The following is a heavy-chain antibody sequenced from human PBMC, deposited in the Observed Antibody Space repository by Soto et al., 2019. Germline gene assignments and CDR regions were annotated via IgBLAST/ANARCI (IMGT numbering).Heavy chain of an antibody. J-gene: IGHJ5*02. CDR1: GGSFSGYY. CDR3: VRYYFGTGGPSNWFDP. D-gene: IGHD2-8*02. V-gene: IGHV4-34*01. Sequence: SETLSLTCAVYGGSFSGYYWSWIRQPPGKGLEWIGEINHSGSTNYNPSLKSRVTISIDTSKNQVPLSLSSVSAADTAVYYCVRYYFGTGGPSNWFDPWGQGTLVTVSS. CDR2: INHSGST.